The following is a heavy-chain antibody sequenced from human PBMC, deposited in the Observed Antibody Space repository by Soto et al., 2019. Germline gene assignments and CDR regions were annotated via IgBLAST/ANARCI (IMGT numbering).Heavy chain of an antibody. Sequence: EVHLVESGGGLVKPGGSLRLSCEASGFPFSLTGMNWVRQTPGKGLEWVSSIISGGGYTENADSLKGRLIVSRDNAKNTLYLQMNDLRVEDTGVYYCAKEGAAGSVMDVWGQGTTVTVSS. CDR3: AKEGAAGSVMDV. V-gene: IGHV3-21*01. J-gene: IGHJ6*02. CDR1: GFPFSLTG. D-gene: IGHD6-13*01. CDR2: IISGGGYT.